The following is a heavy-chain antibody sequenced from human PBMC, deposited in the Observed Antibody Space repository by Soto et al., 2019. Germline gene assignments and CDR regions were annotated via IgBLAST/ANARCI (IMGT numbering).Heavy chain of an antibody. CDR1: GGSISSGGYY. Sequence: QVQLQESGPGLVKPSQTLSLTCTVSGGSISSGGYYWSWIRQHPGKGLEWIGYIFYSGTTYYNPSPXGXXTISVGTSKNPFSRKLSSVTAAATAVYYWARSVDPWGQGTLVTVSS. CDR2: IFYSGTT. V-gene: IGHV4-31*03. CDR3: ARSVDP. J-gene: IGHJ5*02.